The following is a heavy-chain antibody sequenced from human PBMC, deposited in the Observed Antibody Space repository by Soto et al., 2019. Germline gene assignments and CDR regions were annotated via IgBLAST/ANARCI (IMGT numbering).Heavy chain of an antibody. CDR1: GYTFTNYA. J-gene: IGHJ4*02. CDR3: ARGRYGDY. D-gene: IGHD1-1*01. V-gene: IGHV1-18*01. Sequence: ASVKVSCKASGYTFTNYAAHWVRQAPGQGLEWMGWISAYNGNTNYAQKLQGRVTVTRDTSTSTAYMELRSLRSDDTAVYYCARGRYGDYWGQGALVTVSS. CDR2: ISAYNGNT.